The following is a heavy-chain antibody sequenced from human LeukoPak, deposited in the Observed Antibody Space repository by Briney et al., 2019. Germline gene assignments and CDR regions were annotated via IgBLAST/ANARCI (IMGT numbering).Heavy chain of an antibody. CDR2: IYYSGST. Sequence: KPSETLSLTCTVSGGSISSYYWSWIRQPPGKGLEWIGYIYYSGSTNYNPSLKSRVTISVDTPKNQFSLKLSSVTAADTAVYYCARVSGYDWESFYDYWGQGTLVTVSS. J-gene: IGHJ4*02. CDR3: ARVSGYDWESFYDY. CDR1: GGSISSYY. V-gene: IGHV4-59*01. D-gene: IGHD5-12*01.